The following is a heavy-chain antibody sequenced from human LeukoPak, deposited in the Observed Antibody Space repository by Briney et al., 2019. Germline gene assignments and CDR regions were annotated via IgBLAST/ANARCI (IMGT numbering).Heavy chain of an antibody. D-gene: IGHD3-22*01. Sequence: PSETLSLTCSVSGDSISSGNYYWTWIRQPAGKGLEWIGRIYSTGSTNYNPSLKSRVTISVATSKNQFSLRLSSVTAADTAVYYCARVTTGGYYNCWGQGTLVTVS. J-gene: IGHJ4*02. CDR3: ARVTTGGYYNC. V-gene: IGHV4-61*02. CDR1: GDSISSGNYY. CDR2: IYSTGST.